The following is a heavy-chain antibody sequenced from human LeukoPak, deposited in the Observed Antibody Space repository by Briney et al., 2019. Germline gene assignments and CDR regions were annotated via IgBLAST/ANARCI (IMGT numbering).Heavy chain of an antibody. D-gene: IGHD6-13*01. CDR2: IFYTGST. CDR3: AREKGIAAAGRGSPFWFDP. J-gene: IGHJ5*02. CDR1: GGSISSYY. Sequence: SETLSLTCTVSGGSISSYYWSWIRQPPGKGLEWIGNIFYTGSTKYNPSLTSRVTISVDTSKNQFSLKLSSVTAADTAVYYCAREKGIAAAGRGSPFWFDPWGQGTLVTVSS. V-gene: IGHV4-59*12.